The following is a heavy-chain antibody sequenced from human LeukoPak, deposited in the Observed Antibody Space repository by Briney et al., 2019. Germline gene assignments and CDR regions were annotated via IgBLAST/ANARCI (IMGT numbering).Heavy chain of an antibody. CDR1: GFTVSSNY. Sequence: GGSLRLSCTASGFTVSSNYMNWVRQAPGKGLEWVSVIYSGGSTYYADSVKGRFTISRDNSKNTLYLQMNTLRAEDTAVYYCARRYSSGWWIDYWGQGTLVTVSS. CDR2: IYSGGST. J-gene: IGHJ4*02. CDR3: ARRYSSGWWIDY. V-gene: IGHV3-53*01. D-gene: IGHD6-19*01.